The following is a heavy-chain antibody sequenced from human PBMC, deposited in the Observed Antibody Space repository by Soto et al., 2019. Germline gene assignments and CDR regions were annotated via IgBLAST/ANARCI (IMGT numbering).Heavy chain of an antibody. CDR1: GYTFTSYG. CDR3: ARVAFGGVIVDGEFDY. V-gene: IGHV1-18*01. J-gene: IGHJ4*02. Sequence: ASVKVSCKASGYTFTSYGISWVRQAPGQGLEWMGWISAYNGNTNYAQKLQGRVTMTTDTSTSTAYMELRSLRSDDTAVYYCARVAFGGVIVDGEFDYWGQGTLVTVSS. D-gene: IGHD3-16*02. CDR2: ISAYNGNT.